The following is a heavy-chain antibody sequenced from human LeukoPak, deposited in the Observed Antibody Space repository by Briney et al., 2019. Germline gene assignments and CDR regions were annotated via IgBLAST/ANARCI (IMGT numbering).Heavy chain of an antibody. CDR1: GGTFSSYA. D-gene: IGHD6-6*01. CDR2: IIPILGIA. J-gene: IGHJ4*02. Sequence: SVKVSCKASGGTFSSYAISWVRQAPGQGLEWTGRIIPILGIANYAQKFQGRVTITADKSTSTAYMELSSLRSEDTAVYYCAKNIAARRELDYWGQGTLVTVSS. V-gene: IGHV1-69*04. CDR3: AKNIAARRELDY.